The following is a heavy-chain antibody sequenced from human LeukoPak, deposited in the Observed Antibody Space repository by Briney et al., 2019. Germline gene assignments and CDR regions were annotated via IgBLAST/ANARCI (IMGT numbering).Heavy chain of an antibody. CDR3: ARHPALTYYYGSGSEYYFDY. V-gene: IGHV4-59*08. Sequence: SETLSLTCAVYGGSFSGYYWSWIRQPPGKGLEWIGYIYYSGSTNYNPSLKSRVTISVDTSKNQFSLKLSSVTAADTAVYYCARHPALTYYYGSGSEYYFDYWGQGTLVTVSS. J-gene: IGHJ4*02. D-gene: IGHD3-10*01. CDR2: IYYSGST. CDR1: GGSFSGYY.